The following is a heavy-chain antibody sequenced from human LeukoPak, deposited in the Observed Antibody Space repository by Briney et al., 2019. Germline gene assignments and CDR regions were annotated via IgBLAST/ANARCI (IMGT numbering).Heavy chain of an antibody. Sequence: SETLSLTCTVSGGSISSYYWSWIRQPAGKGLEWIRRIYTSGSTNYNPSLKSRVTMSVDTSKNQFSLKLSSVTAADTAVYYCARDLERGFGEYYYDPWGQGTLVTVSS. J-gene: IGHJ5*02. CDR3: ARDLERGFGEYYYDP. CDR1: GGSISSYY. D-gene: IGHD3-10*01. V-gene: IGHV4-4*07. CDR2: IYTSGST.